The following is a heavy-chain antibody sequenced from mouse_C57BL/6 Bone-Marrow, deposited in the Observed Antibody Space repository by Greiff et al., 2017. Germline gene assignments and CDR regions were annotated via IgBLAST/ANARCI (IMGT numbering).Heavy chain of an antibody. J-gene: IGHJ3*01. D-gene: IGHD2-5*01. CDR1: GFSLTSYG. CDR3: ARNPSYYSNYGGFAY. V-gene: IGHV2-2*01. Sequence: VQLVESGPGLVQPSQSLSITCTVSGFSLTSYGVHWVRQSPGKGLEWRGALWSGGSTDYNAAFISRLSISKDNSKSQVFFKMNSLPADDTAIYYCARNPSYYSNYGGFAYWGQGTLVTVSA. CDR2: LWSGGST.